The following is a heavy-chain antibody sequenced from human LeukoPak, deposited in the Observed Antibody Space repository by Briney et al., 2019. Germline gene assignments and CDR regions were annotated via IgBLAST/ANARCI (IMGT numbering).Heavy chain of an antibody. J-gene: IGHJ4*02. D-gene: IGHD2-2*01. CDR1: GGSFSGYY. CDR3: ARGRYCSSTSCYARRDYFDY. CDR2: INHSGST. Sequence: SETLPLTCAVYGGSFSGYYWSWIRQPPGKGLEWIGEINHSGSTNYNPSLKSRVTISVDTSKNQFSLKLSSVTAADTAVYYCARGRYCSSTSCYARRDYFDYWGQGTLVTVSS. V-gene: IGHV4-34*01.